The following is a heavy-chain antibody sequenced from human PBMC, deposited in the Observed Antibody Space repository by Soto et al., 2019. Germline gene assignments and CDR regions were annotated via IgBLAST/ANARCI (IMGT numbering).Heavy chain of an antibody. CDR1: GYTFTSYY. D-gene: IGHD2-15*01. CDR2: INPSGGST. J-gene: IGHJ4*02. Sequence: ASVKVSCKASGYTFTSYYMHWLRQAPGQGLEWMGIINPSGGSTSYAQKFQGRVTMTRDTSTSTVYVELSSLRSEDTAVYYCARDIYCSGGSCYGGLDYWGQGTLVTVSS. V-gene: IGHV1-46*01. CDR3: ARDIYCSGGSCYGGLDY.